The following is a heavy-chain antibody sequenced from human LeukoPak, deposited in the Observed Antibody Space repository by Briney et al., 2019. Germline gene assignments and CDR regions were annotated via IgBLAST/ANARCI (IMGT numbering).Heavy chain of an antibody. CDR2: IYYSGST. J-gene: IGHJ4*02. CDR1: GGSISSYY. D-gene: IGHD3-3*01. Sequence: SETLSLTCTVSGGSISSYYWSWIRQPPRKGLEWIGYIYYSGSTNYNPSLKSRVTISVDTSKNQFSLKLSSVTAADTAVYYCASTNYDSFDYWGQGTLVTVSS. V-gene: IGHV4-59*08. CDR3: ASTNYDSFDY.